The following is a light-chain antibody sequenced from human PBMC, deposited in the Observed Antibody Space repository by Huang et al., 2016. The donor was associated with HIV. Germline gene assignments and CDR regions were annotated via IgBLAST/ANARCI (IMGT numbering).Light chain of an antibody. CDR2: GAS. CDR3: QQYGSSPA. J-gene: IGKJ1*01. V-gene: IGKV3-20*01. CDR1: ERVSSRH. Sequence: EIVLTQSPGTLSVSLGERATLSCRASERVSSRHLAWYQQKPGQAPRLLIDGASSRATGIPDRFSGSGSGTDFTLAISRLEPEDSAMYYYQQYGSSPAFGQGTKVEIK.